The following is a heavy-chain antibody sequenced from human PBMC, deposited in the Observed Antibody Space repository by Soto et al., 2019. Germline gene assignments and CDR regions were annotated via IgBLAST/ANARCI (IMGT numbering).Heavy chain of an antibody. Sequence: QVQLQQWGAGLLKPSETLSLTCAVYGGSFSGYYWSWIRQPPGKGLEWIGEINHSGSTNYNPSLKSRVSFSVDASKNQCSLKRSSATAPYTAVYYCTRMGVYPPYYFDYWGQGHLLTASS. CDR3: TRMGVYPPYYFDY. D-gene: IGHD2-8*02. CDR1: GGSFSGYY. J-gene: IGHJ4*02. V-gene: IGHV4-34*01. CDR2: INHSGST.